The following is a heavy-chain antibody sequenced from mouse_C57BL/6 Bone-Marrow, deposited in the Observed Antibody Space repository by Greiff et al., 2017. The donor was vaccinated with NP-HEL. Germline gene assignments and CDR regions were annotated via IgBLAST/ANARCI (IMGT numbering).Heavy chain of an antibody. J-gene: IGHJ1*03. V-gene: IGHV15-2*01. CDR3: ARRGSSYWYFDV. Sequence: QLQQSGSELRSPGSSVKLSCKDFDSEVFPIAYMSWVRQKPGHGFEWIGGILPSIGRTIYGEKFEDKATLDADTLSNTAYLELNSLTSEDSAIDYCARRGSSYWYFDVWGTGTTVTVSS. CDR1: DSEVFPIAY. D-gene: IGHD1-1*01. CDR2: ILPSIGRT.